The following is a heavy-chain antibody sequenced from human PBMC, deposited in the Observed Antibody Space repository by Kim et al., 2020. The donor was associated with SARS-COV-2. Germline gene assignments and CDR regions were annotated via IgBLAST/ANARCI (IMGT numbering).Heavy chain of an antibody. CDR1: GYTFTSYA. D-gene: IGHD3-22*01. V-gene: IGHV1-3*01. J-gene: IGHJ4*02. CDR2: INAGNGNT. Sequence: ASVKVSCKASGYTFTSYAMHWVRQAPGQRLEWMGWINAGNGNTKYSQKFQGRVTITRDTSASTAYMELSSLRSEDTAVYYCARDVFYYCDSSGSTLPVGYFDDWGKGTLVTVSS. CDR3: ARDVFYYCDSSGSTLPVGYFDD.